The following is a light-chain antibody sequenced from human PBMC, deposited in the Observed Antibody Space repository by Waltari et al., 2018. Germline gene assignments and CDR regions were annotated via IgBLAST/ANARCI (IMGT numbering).Light chain of an antibody. Sequence: DSQMTQSPSSLSASVGDRVTITCRASQSISSYLNWCQQKPGKAPKLLIYVASSLQSGVPSRFSGSGSGTDFTLTSSSLQSEDFATYYCQQTSSTPPYTFGQGTKLEIK. CDR3: QQTSSTPPYT. CDR1: QSISSY. V-gene: IGKV1-39*01. J-gene: IGKJ2*01. CDR2: VAS.